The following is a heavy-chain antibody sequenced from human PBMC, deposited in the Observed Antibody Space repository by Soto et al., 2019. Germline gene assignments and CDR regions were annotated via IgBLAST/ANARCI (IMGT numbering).Heavy chain of an antibody. CDR3: ARGGDTTLTEWELLNWFDP. V-gene: IGHV1-3*01. CDR2: INAGNGNT. J-gene: IGHJ5*02. Sequence: PRASVKVSCKASGYTFTSYAMHWVRQAPGQRLEWMGWINAGNGNTKYSQKFQGRVTITRDTSASTAYMELSSLRSEDTAVYYCARGGDTTLTEWELLNWFDPWGQGTLVTVSS. D-gene: IGHD1-26*01. CDR1: GYTFTSYA.